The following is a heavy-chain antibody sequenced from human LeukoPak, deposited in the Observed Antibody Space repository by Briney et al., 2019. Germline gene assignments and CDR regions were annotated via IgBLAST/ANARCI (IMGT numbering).Heavy chain of an antibody. D-gene: IGHD5-12*01. CDR3: ARDSRKRGYSGYDASGSSWY. CDR1: GFTFSSYW. CDR2: INSDGSST. Sequence: GGSLRLSRAASGFTFSSYWMHWVRQAPGKGLVWVSRINSDGSSTSYADSVKGRFTISRDNAKNTLYLQMNSLRAEDTAVYYCARDSRKRGYSGYDASGSSWYWGQGTLVTVSS. J-gene: IGHJ4*02. V-gene: IGHV3-74*01.